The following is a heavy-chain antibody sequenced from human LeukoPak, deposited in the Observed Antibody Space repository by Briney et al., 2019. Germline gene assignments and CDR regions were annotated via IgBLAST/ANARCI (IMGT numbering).Heavy chain of an antibody. J-gene: IGHJ2*01. CDR3: AKVPDGSPRGYWYFDL. CDR1: GFTFSGYA. CDR2: ISSTGGST. Sequence: GGSLRLSCAASGFTFSGYAMTWVHQAPGKGLEWVATISSTGGSTYYADSMKGRFSISRDNSNNTLFVQMFSLRADDTAVYYCAKVPDGSPRGYWYFDLWGRGTLVTVSS. D-gene: IGHD5-24*01. V-gene: IGHV3-23*01.